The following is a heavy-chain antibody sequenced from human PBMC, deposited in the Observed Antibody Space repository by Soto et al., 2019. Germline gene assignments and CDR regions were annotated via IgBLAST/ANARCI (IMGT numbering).Heavy chain of an antibody. V-gene: IGHV2-5*01. D-gene: IGHD3-3*01. CDR2: IDWNDDK. Sequence: GSGPTLVNPTQTLTLTCTFSGFSLSTSGVGVAWIRQPPGKALEWLGLIDWNDDKRYSPSLNSRLTITKDTSKNQVVLTMTNMDPVDTATYFCAHRGISISGLGMYYFDSWGQGTLVTVSS. J-gene: IGHJ4*02. CDR3: AHRGISISGLGMYYFDS. CDR1: GFSLSTSGVG.